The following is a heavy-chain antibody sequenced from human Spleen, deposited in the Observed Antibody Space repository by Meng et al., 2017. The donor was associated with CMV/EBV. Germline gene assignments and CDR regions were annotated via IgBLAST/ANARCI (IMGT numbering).Heavy chain of an antibody. J-gene: IGHJ6*02. CDR2: ISSSGGTI. Sequence: GESLKISCAASGFTFSDYYMNWIRLAPGKGLEWVSYISSSGGTIYYADSVKGRFTISRDTAENSLSLQLNSLTAEDTAVYYCARVRPGPYGIDVWGQGTTVTVSS. D-gene: IGHD1-1*01. V-gene: IGHV3-11*04. CDR1: GFTFSDYY. CDR3: ARVRPGPYGIDV.